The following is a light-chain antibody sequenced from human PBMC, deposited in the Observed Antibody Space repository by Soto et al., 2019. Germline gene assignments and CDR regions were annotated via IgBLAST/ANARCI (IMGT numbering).Light chain of an antibody. CDR3: NSYTSSGTVV. J-gene: IGLJ3*02. CDR1: SSDVGGSIY. CDR2: NV. V-gene: IGLV2-14*01. Sequence: QSALTQPASVSGWPGQSITIYCTGTSSDVGGSIYVSWYQLSPGKAPKLLIYNVDRPSGVSNHFSGSKSGNTASLTISGLQAEDEADYYCNSYTSSGTVVFGGGTKLTVL.